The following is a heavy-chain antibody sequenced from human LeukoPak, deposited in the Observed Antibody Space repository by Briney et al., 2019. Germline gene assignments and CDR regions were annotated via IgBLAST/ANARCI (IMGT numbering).Heavy chain of an antibody. J-gene: IGHJ4*02. CDR2: INHSGSS. CDR3: ARGRLYGGRYRWDYIDY. CDR1: GGSFSAYY. D-gene: IGHD6-19*01. V-gene: IGHV4-34*01. Sequence: PSETLSLTCAVYGGSFSAYYWSWIRQSPGKGLEWIGEINHSGSSNYSPSLKSRVTFSVDTSKGQVSLNLNSVTAADTAVYYCARGRLYGGRYRWDYIDYWGQGTLVTVSS.